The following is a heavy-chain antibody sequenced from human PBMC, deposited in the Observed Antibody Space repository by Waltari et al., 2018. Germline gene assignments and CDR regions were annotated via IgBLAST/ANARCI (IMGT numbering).Heavy chain of an antibody. CDR2: IHRSGRT. D-gene: IGHD2-15*01. CDR1: GDPMSSTDW. CDR3: ARDRGRGIYLDS. J-gene: IGHJ4*02. Sequence: QLQLQESGPGLVKPSGTLSLTCTVSGDPMSSTDWWSWVRQSPEKGLEWIGQIHRSGRTNYNPSLESRVTISIDTSNNQFSLKVTSTTAADTAVYYCARDRGRGIYLDSWGQGTLVTVSP. V-gene: IGHV4-4*02.